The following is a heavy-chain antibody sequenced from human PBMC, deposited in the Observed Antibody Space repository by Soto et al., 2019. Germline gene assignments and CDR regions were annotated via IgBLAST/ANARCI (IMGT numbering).Heavy chain of an antibody. J-gene: IGHJ4*02. V-gene: IGHV4-59*08. Sequence: SETLSLTCTVSGDCINNYYWSWIRQPPGKGLEWIGYIYYTGSTNCNPSLKSRVTLSVDTSKNQFSLKLSSVTAADTAVYYCARHEASSGWYYFDYWGQGTLVTVSS. D-gene: IGHD6-19*01. CDR1: GDCINNYY. CDR2: IYYTGST. CDR3: ARHEASSGWYYFDY.